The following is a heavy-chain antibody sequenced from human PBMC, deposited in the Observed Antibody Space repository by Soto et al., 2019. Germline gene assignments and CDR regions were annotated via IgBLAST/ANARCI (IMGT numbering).Heavy chain of an antibody. D-gene: IGHD5-18*01. J-gene: IGHJ4*02. CDR2: IYPSGMP. V-gene: IGHV4-30-2*01. Sequence: SETLSLTCTVSGGSIGNAAYSWSWIRQPPGKGLEWIGYIYPSGMPFYNPSLRSRVTISIDRSNDQFSLNLKSVTAADTAVYYCARERGGYGLFDSWGQGTLVTVSS. CDR3: ARERGGYGLFDS. CDR1: GGSIGNAAYS.